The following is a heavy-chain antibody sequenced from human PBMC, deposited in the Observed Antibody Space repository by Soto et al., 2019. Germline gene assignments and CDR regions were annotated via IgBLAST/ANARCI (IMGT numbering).Heavy chain of an antibody. CDR3: ARGARDFDY. V-gene: IGHV3-33*01. CDR2: MWFDGSKK. D-gene: IGHD3-16*01. CDR1: GFTFDTYV. J-gene: IGHJ4*02. Sequence: QVQLVESGGGVVQPGRSLRLSCAASGFTFDTYVMHWVRQAPGKGVEWVALMWFDGSKKYYGDSVRGRFTISRDNSKNTLYLQMNSLRADDTAVYYCARGARDFDYWGQGTLVTVSS.